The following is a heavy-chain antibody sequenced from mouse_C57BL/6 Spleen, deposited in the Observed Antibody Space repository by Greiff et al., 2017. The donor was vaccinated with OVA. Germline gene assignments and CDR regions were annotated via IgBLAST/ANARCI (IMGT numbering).Heavy chain of an antibody. CDR3: ARLGFMTTVLALDY. J-gene: IGHJ2*01. Sequence: QVQLHQSGAELVRPGTSVKVSCKASGYAFTNYLIEWVKQRPGQGLEWIGVINTGSGGTNYNETFTGKATLTADKSSSPAYMQLSSLTSEDSAVYFCARLGFMTTVLALDYWGQGTTRTVSS. CDR1: GYAFTNYL. V-gene: IGHV1-54*01. CDR2: INTGSGGT. D-gene: IGHD1-1*01.